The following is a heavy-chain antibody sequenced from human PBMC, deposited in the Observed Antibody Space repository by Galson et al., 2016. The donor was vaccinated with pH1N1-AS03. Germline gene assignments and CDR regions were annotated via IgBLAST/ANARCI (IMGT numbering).Heavy chain of an antibody. Sequence: RLSCAASGFTFSAYAMSWVRQSPGKGLEWVSAVSDSGSNTYYSDSVKGRFTVSRDNSMNTLSLQMSSLRSDDTAVYYCAREYKVRGSFDWTHPLDYWGQGTQLTVSS. D-gene: IGHD3-9*01. CDR1: GFTFSAYA. CDR2: VSDSGSNT. V-gene: IGHV3-23*01. CDR3: AREYKVRGSFDWTHPLDY. J-gene: IGHJ4*02.